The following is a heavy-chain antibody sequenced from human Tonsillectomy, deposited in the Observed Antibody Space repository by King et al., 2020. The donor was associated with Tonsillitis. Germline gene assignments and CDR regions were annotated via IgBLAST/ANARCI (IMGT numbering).Heavy chain of an antibody. V-gene: IGHV1-46*01. D-gene: IGHD2-15*01. J-gene: IGHJ6*02. Sequence: VQLVESGAEVKKPGASVKVSCKASGYTFTRYYMHWVRQAPGQGLEWMGIINPSGGSTSYAQKFQGRVTMTRDTSTSTVYMELSSLRSEDTAVYYCASRGGYCSGGSCYPYYYYGMDVWGQGTTVTVSS. CDR3: ASRGGYCSGGSCYPYYYYGMDV. CDR2: INPSGGST. CDR1: GYTFTRYY.